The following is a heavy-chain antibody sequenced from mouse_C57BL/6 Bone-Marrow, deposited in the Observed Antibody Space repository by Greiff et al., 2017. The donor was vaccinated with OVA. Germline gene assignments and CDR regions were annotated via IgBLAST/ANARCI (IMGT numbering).Heavy chain of an antibody. CDR1: GFTFSDYG. D-gene: IGHD1-1*01. J-gene: IGHJ1*03. CDR2: ISSGSSTI. CDR3: ARPLYYYGSSPPYFDV. Sequence: EVKLMESGGGLVKPGGSLKLSCAASGFTFSDYGMHWVRQAPEKGLEWVAYISSGSSTIYYADTVKGRFTISRDNAKNTLFLQMTSLRSEDTAMYYCARPLYYYGSSPPYFDVWGTGTTVTVSS. V-gene: IGHV5-17*01.